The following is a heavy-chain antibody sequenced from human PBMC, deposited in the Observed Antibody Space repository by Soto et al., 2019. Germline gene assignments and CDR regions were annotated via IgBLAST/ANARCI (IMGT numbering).Heavy chain of an antibody. CDR3: ARASFDYSGCNFASAY. CDR2: MYYSGST. CDR1: GFCIVNGYC. V-gene: IGHV4-38-2*01. D-gene: IGHD1-26*01. J-gene: IGHJ4*02. Sequence: SQTLSVPGAVSGFCIVNGYCCRCSQQPPGKGLEWIGSMYYSGSTYYNPSLKSRVTISVDTSKNQFSRQLRSLTASYTAVYYCARASFDYSGCNFASAYWRQRTLDTV.